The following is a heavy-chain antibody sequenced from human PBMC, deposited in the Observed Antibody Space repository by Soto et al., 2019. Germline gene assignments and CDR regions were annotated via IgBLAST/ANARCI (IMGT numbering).Heavy chain of an antibody. CDR2: INASNGNT. D-gene: IGHD2-15*01. CDR3: ARGEGYCSGGTCYRWFDP. Sequence: ASVKVSCKASGYTFTKYALHWVRQAPGQRLEWMGWINASNGNTKYSQKFQGRVTITRDTSASTSYMQLSSLRSEDTAVYYCARGEGYCSGGTCYRWFDPWGQGTLVTVSS. J-gene: IGHJ5*02. V-gene: IGHV1-3*01. CDR1: GYTFTKYA.